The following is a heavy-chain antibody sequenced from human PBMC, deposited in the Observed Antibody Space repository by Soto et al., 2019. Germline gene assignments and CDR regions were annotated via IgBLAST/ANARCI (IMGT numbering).Heavy chain of an antibody. CDR3: ARSPRVRGGTASRGC. CDR1: GFTFDNFG. J-gene: IGHJ4*02. V-gene: IGHV3-33*01. CDR2: IYYDGSKK. Sequence: QVQLVASGGGVVQPGRSLRLSCAASGFTFDNFGMHWVRQAPGKGLEWVSVIYYDGSKKYYADSVRGRFTISRDNSKNMLYLQMDSLRAEDTATYYCARSPRVRGGTASRGCWGQGTLVTVSS. D-gene: IGHD3-10*01.